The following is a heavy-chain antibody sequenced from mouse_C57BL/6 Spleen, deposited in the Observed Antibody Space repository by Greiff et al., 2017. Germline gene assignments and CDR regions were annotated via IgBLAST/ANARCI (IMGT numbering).Heavy chain of an antibody. CDR3: ARTTGYPYYYAMDY. Sequence: QVQLKESGPELVKPGASVKLSCKASGYTFTSYDINWVKQRPGPGLEWIGWIYPRDGSTKYNEKFKGKATLTVDTSSSTAYMERHSLTSEDSAVYFCARTTGYPYYYAMDYWGQGTSVTVSS. J-gene: IGHJ4*01. V-gene: IGHV1-85*01. D-gene: IGHD3-1*01. CDR1: GYTFTSYD. CDR2: IYPRDGST.